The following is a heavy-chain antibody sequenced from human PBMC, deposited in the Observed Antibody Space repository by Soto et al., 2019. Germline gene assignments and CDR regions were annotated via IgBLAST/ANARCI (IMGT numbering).Heavy chain of an antibody. CDR3: VRDRGSDFWSGPFP. D-gene: IGHD3-3*01. Sequence: GGSKRVSCAAAGFQFRDYGSHWVSQAPGKGLEWVSRISPDGRNTDYADFVKGRFTISRDNPKNTLSLQMNSLRVDDMAVYYCVRDRGSDFWSGPFPWGQGTLVTVSS. J-gene: IGHJ5*02. CDR1: GFQFRDYG. CDR2: ISPDGRNT. V-gene: IGHV3-74*01.